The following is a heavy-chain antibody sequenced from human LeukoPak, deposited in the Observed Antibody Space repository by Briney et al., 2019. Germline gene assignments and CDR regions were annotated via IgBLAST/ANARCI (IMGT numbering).Heavy chain of an antibody. D-gene: IGHD2-2*01. CDR3: ARDIVVVPAAIWRLDP. J-gene: IGHJ5*02. CDR1: GGSFSGYY. Sequence: SETLSLTCAVYGGSFSGYYWSWIRQPPGKGLEWIGEINHSGSTNYNPSLKSRVTISVDTSKNQFSLKLSSVTAADTAVYYCARDIVVVPAAIWRLDPWGQGTLVTVSS. V-gene: IGHV4-34*01. CDR2: INHSGST.